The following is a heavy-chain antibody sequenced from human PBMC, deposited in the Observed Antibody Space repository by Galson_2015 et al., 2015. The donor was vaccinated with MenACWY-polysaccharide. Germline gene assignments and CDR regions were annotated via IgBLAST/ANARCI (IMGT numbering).Heavy chain of an antibody. D-gene: IGHD6-13*01. Sequence: SLRLSCAASGFTVSSNYMTWVRQAPGKGLEWVSVIYSGGSTYYADSVKGRFTISRDSSKNTLYLQMNSLRAEDTAVYYCARDSLAVAGRDYWGQGTLVTVSS. J-gene: IGHJ4*02. V-gene: IGHV3-66*01. CDR1: GFTVSSNY. CDR3: ARDSLAVAGRDY. CDR2: IYSGGST.